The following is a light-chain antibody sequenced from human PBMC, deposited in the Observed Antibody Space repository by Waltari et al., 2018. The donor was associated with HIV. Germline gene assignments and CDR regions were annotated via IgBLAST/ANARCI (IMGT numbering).Light chain of an antibody. J-gene: IGKJ3*01. CDR3: QQYDTPPFT. Sequence: EIVLTQSPGTLSLSPGERATLSCRASQSVNNRYIAWYQQKPGQTPRLLMYGASSRATGIPDRFSGIGSGTDFTLTISRLEPEDFAVYYCQQYDTPPFTFGPGTKVDIK. CDR2: GAS. V-gene: IGKV3-20*01. CDR1: QSVNNRY.